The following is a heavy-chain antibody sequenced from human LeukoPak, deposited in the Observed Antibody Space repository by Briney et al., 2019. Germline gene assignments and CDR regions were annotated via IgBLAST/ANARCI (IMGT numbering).Heavy chain of an antibody. Sequence: SVKVSCKASGGTFSSYAISWVRQAPGQGLEWMGGIIPIFGTANYAQKFQGRVTITTDESTSTAYMELSSLRSEDTAVYYCAREGSAGDYDSSGYYQYYFDYWGQGTLVTVS. D-gene: IGHD3-22*01. J-gene: IGHJ4*02. CDR1: GGTFSSYA. CDR3: AREGSAGDYDSSGYYQYYFDY. V-gene: IGHV1-69*05. CDR2: IIPIFGTA.